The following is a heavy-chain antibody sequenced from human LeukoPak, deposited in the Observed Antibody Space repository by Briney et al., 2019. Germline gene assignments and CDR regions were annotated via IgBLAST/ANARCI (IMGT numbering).Heavy chain of an antibody. Sequence: ASVKVSCKASGYTFTSYGISWVRQAPGQGLEWMGWISAYNGNTNYAQKLQGRVTMTTDTSTSTAYMELRSLRSDDTAVYYCARVRGYCSGGSCYSGYYYYMDVWGKGTTVTVSS. CDR3: ARVRGYCSGGSCYSGYYYYMDV. V-gene: IGHV1-18*01. J-gene: IGHJ6*03. D-gene: IGHD2-15*01. CDR2: ISAYNGNT. CDR1: GYTFTSYG.